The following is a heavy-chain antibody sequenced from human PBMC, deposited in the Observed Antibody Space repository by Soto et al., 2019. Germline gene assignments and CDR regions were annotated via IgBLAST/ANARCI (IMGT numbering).Heavy chain of an antibody. D-gene: IGHD1-7*01. CDR1: GDSVSSNSAA. J-gene: IGHJ6*03. V-gene: IGHV6-1*01. CDR2: TYYRSRWYN. CDR3: AGTTSHQWYYMDV. Sequence: PSQTLSLTCAISGDSVSSNSAAWNWIRLSPSRGLEWLARTYYRSRWYNDYAVFVRSRITVNPGTSKNQFSLQLTSVTPEDTAVYYCAGTTSHQWYYMDVWGKGTTVTVSS.